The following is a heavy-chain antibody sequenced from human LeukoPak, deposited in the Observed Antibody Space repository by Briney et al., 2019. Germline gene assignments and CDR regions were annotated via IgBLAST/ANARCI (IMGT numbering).Heavy chain of an antibody. J-gene: IGHJ3*02. Sequence: SVKVSCKASGGTFSSYAISWVRQAPGQGLEWMGGIIPIFGTANYAQKFQGRVTITTDESTSTAYMELSSLRSEDTAVYYCARDGGDDYGDLLIWGQGTMVTVSS. V-gene: IGHV1-69*05. D-gene: IGHD4-17*01. CDR1: GGTFSSYA. CDR2: IIPIFGTA. CDR3: ARDGGDDYGDLLI.